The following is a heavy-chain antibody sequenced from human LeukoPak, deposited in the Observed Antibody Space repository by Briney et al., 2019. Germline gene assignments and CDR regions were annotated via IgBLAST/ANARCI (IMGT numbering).Heavy chain of an antibody. CDR3: ARDPRCSNYALYYYMDV. J-gene: IGHJ6*03. V-gene: IGHV3-7*01. Sequence: GGSLRLSCAASGFTFSTYGMHWVRQAPGKGLEWVANIKQDGSEKYYVDSVKGRFTISRDNAKNSLYLQMNSLRAEDTAVYYCARDPRCSNYALYYYMDVWGKGTTVTVSS. CDR1: GFTFSTYG. CDR2: IKQDGSEK. D-gene: IGHD4-11*01.